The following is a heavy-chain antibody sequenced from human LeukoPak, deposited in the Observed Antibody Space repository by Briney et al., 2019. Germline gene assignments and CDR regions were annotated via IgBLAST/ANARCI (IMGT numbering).Heavy chain of an antibody. J-gene: IGHJ6*03. D-gene: IGHD6-6*01. Sequence: GGSLRLSCAASGFMFSSYWMSWVHQAPGKGLEWVSVIYSGGSTYYADSVKGRFTISRDNSKNTLYLQMNSLRAEDTAVYYCAKDVSSSSDYYQYYYMDVWGKGTTVTVSS. CDR1: GFMFSSYW. CDR3: AKDVSSSSDYYQYYYMDV. CDR2: IYSGGST. V-gene: IGHV3-66*02.